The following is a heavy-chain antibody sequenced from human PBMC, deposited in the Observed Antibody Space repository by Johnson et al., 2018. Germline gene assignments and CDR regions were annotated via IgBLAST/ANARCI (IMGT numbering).Heavy chain of an antibody. V-gene: IGHV3-33*01. D-gene: IGHD2-2*01. CDR1: GFTFSSYG. J-gene: IGHJ6*02. CDR3: ARERRCTATNCPARAMDM. CDR2: IWYDGRKK. Sequence: QVQLVESGGGVVQPGRSLRLSCAASGFTFSSYGMHWVRQAPGKGLEWVAVIWYDGRKKYYVESVKGRFSISRDNAKSSVLLQMNSLRVEDTAVYFCARERRCTATNCPARAMDMWGQGTTGTVSS.